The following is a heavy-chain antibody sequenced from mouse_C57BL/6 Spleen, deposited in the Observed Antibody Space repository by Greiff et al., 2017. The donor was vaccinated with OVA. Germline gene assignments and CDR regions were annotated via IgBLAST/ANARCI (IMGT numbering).Heavy chain of an antibody. CDR3: ARASITTVVAKYFDV. CDR2: ISSGSSTI. Sequence: EVQRVESGGGLVKPGGSLKLSCAASGFTFSDYGMHWVRQAPEKGLEWVAYISSGSSTIYYADTVKGRFTISRDNAKNTLCLQMTSLKSEDTAMYYCARASITTVVAKYFDVWGTGTTVTVSS. CDR1: GFTFSDYG. J-gene: IGHJ1*03. D-gene: IGHD1-1*01. V-gene: IGHV5-17*01.